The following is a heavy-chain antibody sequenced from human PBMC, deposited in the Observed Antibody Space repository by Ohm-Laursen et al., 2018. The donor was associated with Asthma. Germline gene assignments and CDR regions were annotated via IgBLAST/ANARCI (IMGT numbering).Heavy chain of an antibody. CDR3: ARRDFSGGDTNAAFDI. D-gene: IGHD2-21*02. CDR2: ISSAETYK. CDR1: GFTFSNYG. J-gene: IGHJ3*02. Sequence: RSLRLSCTASGFTFSNYGMHWVRQAPGKGLEWVAIISSAETYKNYANSVKGRFTISKDNSKNTLFLQMNSLRPDDTAVYYCARRDFSGGDTNAAFDIWGQGTMVAVSS. V-gene: IGHV3-30*19.